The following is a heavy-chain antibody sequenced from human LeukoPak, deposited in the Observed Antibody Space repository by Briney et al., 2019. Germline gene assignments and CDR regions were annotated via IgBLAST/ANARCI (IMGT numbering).Heavy chain of an antibody. D-gene: IGHD4-17*01. V-gene: IGHV4-59*01. CDR2: IYYSGST. CDR1: GGSISSYY. Sequence: SETLSLTCTVSGGSISSYYWSWIRQPPGKGLEWIGYIYYSGSTNYNPSLKSRVTISVDTSKNQFSLKLSSVTAADTAVYYCARDGGPYGDSPLAFDIWGQGTMVTVSS. J-gene: IGHJ3*02. CDR3: ARDGGPYGDSPLAFDI.